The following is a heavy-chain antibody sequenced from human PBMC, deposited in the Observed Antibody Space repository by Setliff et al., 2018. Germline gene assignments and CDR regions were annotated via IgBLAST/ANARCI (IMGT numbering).Heavy chain of an antibody. CDR1: GGSISPYF. J-gene: IGHJ4*02. CDR3: ARDNTILGATDY. Sequence: PSETLSLTCTVSGGSISPYFWSWIRQPPGKGLEWIGYIYHNGNTNFNPSLKSRVTMSVDTSKNQFALNLRSVTAADTALYFCARDNTILGATDYWGQGALVTVSS. V-gene: IGHV4-59*03. CDR2: IYHNGNT. D-gene: IGHD1-26*01.